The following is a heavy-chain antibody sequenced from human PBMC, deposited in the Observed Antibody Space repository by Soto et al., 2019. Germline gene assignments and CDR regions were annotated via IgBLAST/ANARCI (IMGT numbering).Heavy chain of an antibody. CDR1: GYRFTSYW. CDR3: ARPGIKQWLVLAFDI. D-gene: IGHD6-19*01. Sequence: GESLKISCKGSGYRFTSYWIGWVPQMPGKGLEWRGIIYPRDSETRNSPSFQGQVTISADKSISTAYLKWSSLKASDTAMYYCARPGIKQWLVLAFDICGQGTTVTVSS. J-gene: IGHJ3*02. V-gene: IGHV5-51*01. CDR2: IYPRDSET.